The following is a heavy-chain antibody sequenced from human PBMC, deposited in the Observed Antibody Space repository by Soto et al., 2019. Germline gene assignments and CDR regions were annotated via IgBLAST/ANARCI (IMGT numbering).Heavy chain of an antibody. Sequence: GSLRLSCAASGFTFSSYSMNWVRQAPGKGLEWVSSISSSTRYTYYADSLKGRFTISRDNAKNSLYLQMNSLRAEDTAVYYCARGALYYYDSSGYSGSSFDPWGQGTLVTVSS. J-gene: IGHJ5*02. V-gene: IGHV3-21*01. CDR1: GFTFSSYS. D-gene: IGHD3-22*01. CDR2: ISSSTRYT. CDR3: ARGALYYYDSSGYSGSSFDP.